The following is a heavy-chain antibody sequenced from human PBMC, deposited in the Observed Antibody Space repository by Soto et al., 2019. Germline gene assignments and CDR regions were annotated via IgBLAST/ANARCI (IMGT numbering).Heavy chain of an antibody. CDR3: AALGRIAARPVPGDYYYYGMDV. V-gene: IGHV3-33*08. CDR1: GFTFSSYG. Sequence: PGGSLRLSCAASGFTFSSYGMHWVRQAPGKGLEWVAVIWYDGSNKYYADSVKGRFTISRDNSKNTLYLQMNSLRAEDTAVYYCAALGRIAARPVPGDYYYYGMDVWGQGTTVTVSS. J-gene: IGHJ6*02. D-gene: IGHD6-6*01. CDR2: IWYDGSNK.